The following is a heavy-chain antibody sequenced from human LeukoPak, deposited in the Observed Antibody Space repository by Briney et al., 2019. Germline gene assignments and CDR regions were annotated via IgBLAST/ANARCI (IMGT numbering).Heavy chain of an antibody. J-gene: IGHJ4*02. CDR3: AREGGTVVIGRFDY. D-gene: IGHD2-2*01. V-gene: IGHV3-30*02. Sequence: PGGSLRLSCAASGINFRASGMHWVLQAPGMGLEWVTFIQTDGGDKKYAASVAGRFTISRDNSKNTVYLHMSSLRPDDTALYYCAREGGTVVIGRFDYWGQGTLVTVSS. CDR2: IQTDGGDK. CDR1: GINFRASG.